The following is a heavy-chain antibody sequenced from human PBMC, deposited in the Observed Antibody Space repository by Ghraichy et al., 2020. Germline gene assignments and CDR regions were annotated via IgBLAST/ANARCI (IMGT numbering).Heavy chain of an antibody. D-gene: IGHD4-17*01. V-gene: IGHV3-21*01. Sequence: GSLNISCAASGFTFSSYSMNWVRQAPGKGLEWVSSISSSSSYIYYADSVKGRFTISRDNAKNSLYLQMNSLRAEDTAVYYCARAVYGDYVGYWGQGTLVTVSS. CDR3: ARAVYGDYVGY. CDR2: ISSSSSYI. J-gene: IGHJ4*02. CDR1: GFTFSSYS.